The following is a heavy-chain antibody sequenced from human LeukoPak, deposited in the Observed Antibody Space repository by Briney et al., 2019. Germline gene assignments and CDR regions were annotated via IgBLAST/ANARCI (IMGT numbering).Heavy chain of an antibody. CDR2: MYYSGNT. D-gene: IGHD2-2*01. J-gene: IGHJ5*02. Sequence: PSETLSLTCTVSGDSISSYSRSWIRQPPGKGLEWIGYMYYSGNTKYNPFLKSRVTISVDTSKNQFSLYLSSVTAADTGVYYCARDRRGCSSTTCYEWLDPWGQGTLVTVSS. CDR1: GDSISSYS. CDR3: ARDRRGCSSTTCYEWLDP. V-gene: IGHV4-59*01.